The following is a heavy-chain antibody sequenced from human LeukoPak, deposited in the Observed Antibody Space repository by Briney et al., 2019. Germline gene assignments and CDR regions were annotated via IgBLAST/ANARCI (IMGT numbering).Heavy chain of an antibody. D-gene: IGHD3-22*01. Sequence: PGGSLRLSCAASGFTFSSYAMHWVRQAPGKGLEYVSAISSNGGSTYYANSVKGRFTISRDNSKNTLYLQMGSLRAEDMAVYYCARDHYDSSGYSRYGMDVWGQGTTVTVSS. V-gene: IGHV3-64*01. CDR1: GFTFSSYA. CDR2: ISSNGGST. CDR3: ARDHYDSSGYSRYGMDV. J-gene: IGHJ6*02.